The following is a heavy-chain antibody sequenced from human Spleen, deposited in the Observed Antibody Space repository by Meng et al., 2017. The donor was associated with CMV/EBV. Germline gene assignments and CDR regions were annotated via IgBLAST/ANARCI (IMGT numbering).Heavy chain of an antibody. V-gene: IGHV4-39*07. J-gene: IGHJ6*02. Sequence: SETLSLTCTVSGGSISSSSYYWGWIRQPPGKGLEWIGSIYYSGSTYYNPSLKSRVTISVDTSKNQFSLKLSSVTAADTAVYYCARDRVSYDILTGYPYGMDVWGQGTPVTVSS. CDR3: ARDRVSYDILTGYPYGMDV. CDR1: GGSISSSSYY. D-gene: IGHD3-9*01. CDR2: IYYSGST.